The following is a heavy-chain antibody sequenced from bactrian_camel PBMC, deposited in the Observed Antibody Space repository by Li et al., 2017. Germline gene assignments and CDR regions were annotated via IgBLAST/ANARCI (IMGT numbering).Heavy chain of an antibody. CDR2: IKFSGGDV. D-gene: IGHD4*01. CDR1: GLTFDDYA. CDR3: AAQFSAYNEFHVRMCESSGADFGN. Sequence: QVQLVESGGGLVQAGASLRLSCTASGLTFDDYAMGWFRQAPGKQREGVSWIKFSGGDVAYIDSVKGRFAISRDNAKNTLYLQMNSLKPEDTAMYYCAAQFSAYNEFHVRMCESSGADFGNWGQGTQVTVS. V-gene: IGHV3S63*01. J-gene: IGHJ6*01.